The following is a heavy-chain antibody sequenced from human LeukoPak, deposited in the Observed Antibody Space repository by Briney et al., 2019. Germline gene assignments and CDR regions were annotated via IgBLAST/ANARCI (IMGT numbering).Heavy chain of an antibody. D-gene: IGHD1-7*01. CDR1: GFIFSDYY. CDR2: ISSSGSYT. J-gene: IGHJ4*02. V-gene: IGHV3-11*03. CDR3: TQVSITGNTRGPFDY. Sequence: GGSLRLSCAASGFIFSDYYMSWIRQAPGKGLEWVSYISSSGSYTNYADSVKGRFTISRDNAKNSLYLQMNSLKTEDTAVYYCTQVSITGNTRGPFDYWGQGTLVTVSS.